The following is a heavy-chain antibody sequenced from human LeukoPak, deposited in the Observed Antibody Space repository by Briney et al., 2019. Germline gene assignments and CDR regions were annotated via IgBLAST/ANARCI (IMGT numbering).Heavy chain of an antibody. CDR3: AARRWYYHYMDV. CDR2: ISNTGSNT. J-gene: IGHJ6*03. CDR1: GFTFSSYA. Sequence: PGGSLRLSCATSGFTFSSYAVAWVRQAPGKGLEWASSISNTGSNTYYADSVKGRFTISRDNSKNTLSLQMNSLTAEDTAVYYCAARRWYYHYMDVWGKGTTVTVSS. V-gene: IGHV3-23*01. D-gene: IGHD3-3*02.